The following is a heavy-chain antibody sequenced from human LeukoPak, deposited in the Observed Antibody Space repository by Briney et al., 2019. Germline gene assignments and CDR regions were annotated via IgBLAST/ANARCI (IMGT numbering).Heavy chain of an antibody. Sequence: ASVKVSCKASGYTFTSYDINWVRQATGQGLEWMGWMNPNSGNTGYAQKFQSRVTMTRNTSISTAYMELSSLRSEDTAVYYCARGQMRRITIFGVVPKNWFDPWGQGTLVTVSS. CDR2: MNPNSGNT. D-gene: IGHD3-3*01. V-gene: IGHV1-8*01. CDR3: ARGQMRRITIFGVVPKNWFDP. J-gene: IGHJ5*02. CDR1: GYTFTSYD.